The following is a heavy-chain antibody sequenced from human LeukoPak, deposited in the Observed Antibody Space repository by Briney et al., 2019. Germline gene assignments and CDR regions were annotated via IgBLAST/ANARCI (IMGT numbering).Heavy chain of an antibody. CDR2: ISSSSYI. D-gene: IGHD3-16*01. V-gene: IGHV3-21*01. J-gene: IGHJ6*02. CDR1: GFTFSSYS. Sequence: GGSLRLSCAASGFTFSSYSMNWVRQAPGKGLEWVSSISSSSYIYYADSVKGRFTISRDNAKNSLYLQMNSLRAEDTAVYYCARDGGWRGMDVWGQGTTVTVSS. CDR3: ARDGGWRGMDV.